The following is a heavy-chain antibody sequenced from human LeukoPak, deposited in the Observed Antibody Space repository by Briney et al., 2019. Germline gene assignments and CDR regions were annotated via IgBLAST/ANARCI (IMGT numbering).Heavy chain of an antibody. CDR2: INIKTGNP. CDR1: GYSFSRYN. Sequence: GASVKVSCKASGYSFSRYNMNWVRQAPGQGLEWMGWINIKTGNPTYAQGFTGRFDFSLDTSVSTAYLQISSLKAEDTAVYYCARERRHSSGYYFDYWGQGTLVTVSS. V-gene: IGHV7-4-1*02. CDR3: ARERRHSSGYYFDY. D-gene: IGHD6-19*01. J-gene: IGHJ4*02.